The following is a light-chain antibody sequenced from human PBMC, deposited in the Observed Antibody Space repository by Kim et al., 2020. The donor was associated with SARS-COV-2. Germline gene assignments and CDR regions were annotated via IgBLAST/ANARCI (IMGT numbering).Light chain of an antibody. CDR2: AAS. Sequence: DIQMTQSPSYLSASVGDRVTITCRTSQSISSHLNWYHQKPGRAPKLLISAASTLQGGVPSRFSGSGSETDFTLTISSLQPEDFATYFCQQSYITPFTFGPGTKVDIK. CDR3: QQSYITPFT. CDR1: QSISSH. J-gene: IGKJ3*01. V-gene: IGKV1-39*01.